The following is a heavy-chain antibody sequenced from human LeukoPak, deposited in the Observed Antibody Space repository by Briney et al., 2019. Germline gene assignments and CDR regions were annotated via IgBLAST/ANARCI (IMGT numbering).Heavy chain of an antibody. CDR1: GSTFSSYG. J-gene: IGHJ6*02. CDR3: AKSLSSTGYSSSWYLRYYYYGMDV. Sequence: GGSLRLSCAASGSTFSSYGMHWVRQAPGKGLEWVAVISYDGSNKYYADSVKGRFTISRDNSKNTLYLQMNSLRAEDTAVYYCAKSLSSTGYSSSWYLRYYYYGMDVWGQGTTVTVSS. D-gene: IGHD6-13*01. V-gene: IGHV3-30*18. CDR2: ISYDGSNK.